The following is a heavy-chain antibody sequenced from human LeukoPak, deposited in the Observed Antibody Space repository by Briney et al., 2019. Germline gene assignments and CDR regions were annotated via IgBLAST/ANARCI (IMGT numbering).Heavy chain of an antibody. V-gene: IGHV3-74*01. Sequence: GGSLRLSCAASGFTFSKYWMLWVRQAPGEGLESVSRINTDGTVTTYADSVKGRFTVSRDNADNTMFLQMNSVRDEDTAVYYCATKQWLAPPPDSWGQGTPVTVSS. CDR2: INTDGTVT. D-gene: IGHD6-19*01. CDR1: GFTFSKYW. J-gene: IGHJ4*02. CDR3: ATKQWLAPPPDS.